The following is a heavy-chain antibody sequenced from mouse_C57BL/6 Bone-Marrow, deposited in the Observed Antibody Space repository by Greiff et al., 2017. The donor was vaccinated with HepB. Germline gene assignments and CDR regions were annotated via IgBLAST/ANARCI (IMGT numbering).Heavy chain of an antibody. D-gene: IGHD1-1*01. CDR2: IYPGSGST. J-gene: IGHJ4*01. Sequence: QVQLQQPGAELVKPGASVKMSCKASGYTFTSYWITWVKQRPVQGLEWIGDIYPGSGSTNYNEKFKSKATLTVDTSSSTAYMQLSSLTSEDSAVYYCARFGSSPYYAMDYWGQGTSVTVSS. CDR1: GYTFTSYW. V-gene: IGHV1-55*01. CDR3: ARFGSSPYYAMDY.